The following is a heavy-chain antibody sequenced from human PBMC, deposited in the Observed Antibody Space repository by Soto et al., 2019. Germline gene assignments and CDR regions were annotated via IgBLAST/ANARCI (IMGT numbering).Heavy chain of an antibody. CDR2: IYYSGST. CDR1: GVSISSYY. J-gene: IGHJ5*02. D-gene: IGHD2-2*02. V-gene: IGHV4-59*08. CDR3: ARSTVDYCSSTSCYTNWFDP. Sequence: SETLSLTCTVSGVSISSYYWSWIRQPPGKGLEWIGYIYYSGSTNYNPSLKSRVTISVDTSKNQFSLKLSSVTAADTAVYYSARSTVDYCSSTSCYTNWFDPWGQGTLVTVSS.